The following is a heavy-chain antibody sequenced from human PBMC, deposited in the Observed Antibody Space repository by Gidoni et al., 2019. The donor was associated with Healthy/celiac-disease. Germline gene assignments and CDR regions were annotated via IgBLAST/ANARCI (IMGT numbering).Heavy chain of an antibody. CDR2: IDWDDDK. J-gene: IGHJ6*02. CDR3: ARTRAAAGPNYYYYYGMDV. CDR1: GFSLSTSGMC. V-gene: IGHV2-70*15. Sequence: QVTLRESGPALVKPTQTLTLTCTFSGFSLSTSGMCVSWIRQPPGKALEWLARIDWDDDKYYSTSLKTRLTISKDTSKNQVVLTMTNMDPVDTATYYCARTRAAAGPNYYYYYGMDVWGQGTTVTVSS. D-gene: IGHD6-13*01.